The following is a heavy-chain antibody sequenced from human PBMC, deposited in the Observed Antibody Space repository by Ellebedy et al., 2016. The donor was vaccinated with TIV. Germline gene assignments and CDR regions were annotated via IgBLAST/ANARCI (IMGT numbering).Heavy chain of an antibody. Sequence: GESLKISCAASGFTFSNYWIHWVRQAPGKGLVWLSRINRDGSSANYADSVKGRFSISRDNSKNTLYVQMNSLRAEDTAVYYCSRHTDYALDYWGQGAPVTVSS. CDR1: GFTFSNYW. CDR3: SRHTDYALDY. CDR2: INRDGSSA. J-gene: IGHJ4*02. D-gene: IGHD4-17*01. V-gene: IGHV3-74*01.